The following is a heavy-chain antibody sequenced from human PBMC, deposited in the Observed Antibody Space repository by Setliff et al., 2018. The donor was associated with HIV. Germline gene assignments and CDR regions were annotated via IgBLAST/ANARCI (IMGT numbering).Heavy chain of an antibody. CDR1: GFTFSSYS. J-gene: IGHJ4*02. CDR3: ARAYNVYDYRFDSSGYDY. CDR2: ISRSSAYI. V-gene: IGHV3-21*04. Sequence: GGSLRLSCAASGFTFSSYSMNWVRQAPGKGLEWVSSISRSSAYIYYADSVKGRLTISRDNANNSLYLQVNSLRAEDTAVYYCARAYNVYDYRFDSSGYDYWGQGTLVTVSS. D-gene: IGHD3-22*01.